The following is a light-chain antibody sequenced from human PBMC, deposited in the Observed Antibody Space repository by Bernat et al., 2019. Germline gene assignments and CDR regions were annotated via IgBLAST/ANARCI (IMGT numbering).Light chain of an antibody. CDR2: KAS. V-gene: IGKV1-5*03. CDR1: QSIGSW. CDR3: QQYNDFREA. Sequence: DIQMTQSPSSLSASVGDRVTITCRASQSIGSWLAWYQQKPGKAPNLLIYKASSLESGVPSRFSGSGSGTEFTLTISSLQPDDIATYYCQQYNDFREAFGKGTKVEIK. J-gene: IGKJ1*01.